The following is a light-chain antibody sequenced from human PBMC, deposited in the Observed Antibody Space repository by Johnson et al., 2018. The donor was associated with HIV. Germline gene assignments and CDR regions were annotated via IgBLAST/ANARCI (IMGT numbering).Light chain of an antibody. V-gene: IGLV1-51*01. CDR3: GTWASSLSALA. Sequence: VLTQPPSVSAAPGQKVTISCSGSSSNLGNNYVSWYQQLPGTAPKLLIYDNNKRPSGIPDRFSGSKSGTSATLGITGLQTGDEADYYCGTWASSLSALAFVPGTKATCL. J-gene: IGLJ1*01. CDR2: DNN. CDR1: SSNLGNNY.